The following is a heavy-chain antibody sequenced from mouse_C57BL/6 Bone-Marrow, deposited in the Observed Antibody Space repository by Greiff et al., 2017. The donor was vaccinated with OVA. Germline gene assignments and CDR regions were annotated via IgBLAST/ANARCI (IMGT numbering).Heavy chain of an antibody. D-gene: IGHD3-2*02. CDR2: ISYDGSN. V-gene: IGHV3-6*01. CDR3: AREGSSGYVGFAY. J-gene: IGHJ3*01. Sequence: VQLKESGPGLVKPSQSLSLTCSVTGYSITSGYYWNWIRQFPGNKLVWMGSISYDGSNNYNPSLKNRISITRDTSKNQLFLKLNSVTTEDTATYYCAREGSSGYVGFAYWGQGTLVTVSA. CDR1: GYSITSGYY.